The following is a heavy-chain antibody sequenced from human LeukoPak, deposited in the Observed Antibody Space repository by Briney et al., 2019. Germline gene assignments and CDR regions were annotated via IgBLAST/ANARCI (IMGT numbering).Heavy chain of an antibody. D-gene: IGHD3-22*01. CDR1: GYTFTSYG. V-gene: IGHV1-18*01. CDR2: ISAYNGNT. Sequence: GASVKVSCKASGYTFTSYGISWVRQAPGQGLEWMGWISAYNGNTNYAQKLQGRVTMTTDTSTSTACMELRSLRSDDTAVYYCARGSHYYDSSGYYTYWGQGTLVTVSS. CDR3: ARGSHYYDSSGYYTY. J-gene: IGHJ4*02.